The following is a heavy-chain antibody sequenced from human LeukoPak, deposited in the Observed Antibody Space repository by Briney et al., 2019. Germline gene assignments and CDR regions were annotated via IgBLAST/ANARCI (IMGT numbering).Heavy chain of an antibody. D-gene: IGHD6-6*01. CDR2: VLYSGST. CDR1: GGSISNYR. J-gene: IGHJ4*02. Sequence: SETLSLTCILSGGSISNYRWSWIRQPPGKGLEWIGCVLYSGSTNYNPSLKSRVTISVDTSKNQFSLTLSSVTAADTAVYYCARYTRPFDYWGQGTLVTVSS. CDR3: ARYTRPFDY. V-gene: IGHV4-59*01.